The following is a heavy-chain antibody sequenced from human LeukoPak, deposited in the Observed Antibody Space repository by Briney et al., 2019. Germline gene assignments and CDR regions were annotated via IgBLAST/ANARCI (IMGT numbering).Heavy chain of an antibody. J-gene: IGHJ4*02. CDR2: IHTGGTT. CDR3: AKDVSPHERYYFDY. D-gene: IGHD3-16*01. Sequence: GGSLRLSCVASGIDISYHYVGWVRQAPGKGLEWVSVIHTGGTTHYSDSVKGRFTISRDNAKNSLYLQMNSLRAEDMALYYCAKDVSPHERYYFDYWGQGTLVTVSS. V-gene: IGHV3-53*05. CDR1: GIDISYHY.